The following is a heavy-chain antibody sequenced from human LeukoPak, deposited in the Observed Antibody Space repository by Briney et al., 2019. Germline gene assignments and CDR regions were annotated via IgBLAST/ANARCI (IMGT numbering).Heavy chain of an antibody. CDR3: VTMVVVDYFYGLDV. CDR1: GHTFGSHS. Sequence: GASVKVSRKASGHTFGSHSLNWVRQAPGQGPEWMGWIHTKTGNPTYAQDFTGRFVFSLDTSVKTAYLQITSLKPEDSGVYYCVTMVVVDYFYGLDVWGQGTTVIVSS. V-gene: IGHV7-4-1*02. CDR2: IHTKTGNP. D-gene: IGHD2-8*01. J-gene: IGHJ6*02.